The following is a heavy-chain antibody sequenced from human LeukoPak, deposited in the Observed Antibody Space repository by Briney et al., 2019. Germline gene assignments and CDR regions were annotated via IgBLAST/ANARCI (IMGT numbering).Heavy chain of an antibody. CDR2: ISAYNGNT. CDR1: GYTFTSYG. Sequence: ASVTVSCKASGYTFTSYGISWVRQAPGQGLEWMGWISAYNGNTNYAQKLQGRVTMTTDTSTSTAYMELRSLRSDDTAVYYCAREGPDGSGSPPVAFDIWGQGTMVTVSS. J-gene: IGHJ3*02. CDR3: AREGPDGSGSPPVAFDI. V-gene: IGHV1-18*04. D-gene: IGHD3-10*01.